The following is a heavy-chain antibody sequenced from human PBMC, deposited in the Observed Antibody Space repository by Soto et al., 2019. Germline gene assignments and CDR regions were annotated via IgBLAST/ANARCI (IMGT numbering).Heavy chain of an antibody. D-gene: IGHD3-3*01. CDR2: INPNSGAP. V-gene: IGHV1-2*02. Sequence: QVQLVQSGAEVKEPGASVKVSCKTSGYMFTAYYIHWVRQAPGQGLEWMGYINPNSGAPISAQKFQASVTLSRDTSTRTVYMELSNLRSDDTAMYYCARDPPGKYDVQSTEDYFGHGILGTVS. J-gene: IGHJ4*01. CDR1: GYMFTAYY. CDR3: ARDPPGKYDVQSTEDY.